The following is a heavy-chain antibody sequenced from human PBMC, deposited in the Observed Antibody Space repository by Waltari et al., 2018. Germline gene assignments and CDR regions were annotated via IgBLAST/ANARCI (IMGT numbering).Heavy chain of an antibody. D-gene: IGHD1-26*01. CDR3: AQYYVGF. CDR1: GFAFSDHF. V-gene: IGHV3-72*01. CDR2: IKNRAHHETT. J-gene: IGHJ4*02. Sequence: ELQLVESGGDLVQPGGSLRLSCAASGFAFSDHFMDWVRQAPGKGLEWVGRIKNRAHHETTEYAASVRGRFNISRDDSKNLLYLQMNSLTTMDTAVYYCAQYYVGFWGPGSVVTVSS.